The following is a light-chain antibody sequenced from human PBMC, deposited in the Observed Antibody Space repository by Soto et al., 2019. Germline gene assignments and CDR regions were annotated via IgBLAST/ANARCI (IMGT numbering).Light chain of an antibody. Sequence: VITQAPATLSVSPGERVTLSCRASQSVSSSYLAWYQQKPGQAPRLLIYDASNRATGIPARFSGSGSGTEFTLTISSLQSEDFVVYYCQQYNNWPPWTFGQGTKVDI. V-gene: IGKV3D-15*01. CDR1: QSVSSSY. CDR3: QQYNNWPPWT. J-gene: IGKJ1*01. CDR2: DAS.